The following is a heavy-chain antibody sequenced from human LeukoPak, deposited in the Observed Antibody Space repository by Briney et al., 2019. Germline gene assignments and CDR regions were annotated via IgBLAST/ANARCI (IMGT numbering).Heavy chain of an antibody. Sequence: SETLSLTCTVSGYSISSGYYWGWIRQPPGKGLEWIGSIYHSGSTYYNPSLKSRVTFSVDTSKNQFSLKLSSVTAADTAVYYCARELWFGDSYYYYYMDVWGKGTTVTVSS. CDR3: ARELWFGDSYYYYYMDV. CDR1: GYSISSGYY. V-gene: IGHV4-38-2*02. J-gene: IGHJ6*03. D-gene: IGHD3-10*01. CDR2: IYHSGST.